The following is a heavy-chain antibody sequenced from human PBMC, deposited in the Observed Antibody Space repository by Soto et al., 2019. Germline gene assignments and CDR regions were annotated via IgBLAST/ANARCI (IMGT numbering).Heavy chain of an antibody. CDR2: ISAYNGNT. CDR3: ARDRPIAAXTPILGY. D-gene: IGHD6-6*01. V-gene: IGHV1-18*01. CDR1: GYTFTSYG. Sequence: ASVKVSCKASGYTFTSYGISWVRQAPGQGLEWMGWISAYNGNTNYAQKLQGRVTMTTDTSTSTAYMELRSLRSDDTVVYYCARDRPIAAXTPILGYWGQGTLVTISS. J-gene: IGHJ4*02.